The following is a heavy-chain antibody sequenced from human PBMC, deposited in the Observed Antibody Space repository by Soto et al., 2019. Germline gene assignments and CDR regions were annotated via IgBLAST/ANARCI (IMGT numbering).Heavy chain of an antibody. V-gene: IGHV2-26*01. CDR3: TLMSRDGFLQSGAYFAY. CDR1: GFFLTNARVG. J-gene: IGHJ4*02. CDR2: IFSNDDQ. D-gene: IGHD3-3*01. Sequence: QVTLKESGPVLVKPTETLTLTCTVSGFFLTNARVGVTWIRQPPGKALEWLAHIFSNDDQSYSTFLKRKITISKDTYKSQMVLTMTTMDPVDTATSYWTLMSRDGFLQSGAYFAYWGQGFLVTVSS.